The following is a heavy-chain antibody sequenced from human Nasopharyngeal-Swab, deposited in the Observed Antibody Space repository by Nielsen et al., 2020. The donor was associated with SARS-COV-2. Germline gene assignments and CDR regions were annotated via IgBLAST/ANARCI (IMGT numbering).Heavy chain of an antibody. D-gene: IGHD2-15*01. J-gene: IGHJ4*02. CDR3: ARAKVVVVAASDY. Sequence: VRQAPGKGLEWVSAISGSGGSTYYADSVKGRFTISRDNSKNTLYLQMNSLRAEDTAVYYCARAKVVVVAASDYWGQGTLVTVS. CDR2: ISGSGGST. V-gene: IGHV3-23*01.